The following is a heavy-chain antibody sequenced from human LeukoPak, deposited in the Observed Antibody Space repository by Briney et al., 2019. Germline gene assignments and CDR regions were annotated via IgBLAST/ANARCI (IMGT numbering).Heavy chain of an antibody. CDR1: GYTFADYY. CDR2: INPKTGVT. D-gene: IGHD3-10*01. J-gene: IGHJ4*02. CDR3: ARGGYGLGSGGY. Sequence: ASVKVSCKTSGYTFADYYLTWVRQAPGQGFEWLGWINPKTGVTKYAQNLLGRVTMTSDTSISTAYMELSSLTPNDTAVYYCARGGYGLGSGGYWGQGTLVTVSS. V-gene: IGHV1-2*02.